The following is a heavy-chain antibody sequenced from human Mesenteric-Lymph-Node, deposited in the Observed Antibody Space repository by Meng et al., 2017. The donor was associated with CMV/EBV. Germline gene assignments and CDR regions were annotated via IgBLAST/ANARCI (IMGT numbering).Heavy chain of an antibody. D-gene: IGHD5-18*01. CDR2: IKQDGSEK. J-gene: IGHJ6*02. CDR1: GFTFSSYW. V-gene: IGHV3-7*01. Sequence: GESLKISCAASGFTFSSYWMSWVRQAPGKGLEWVANIKQDGSEKYYVDSVKGRFTISGDNAKNSLYLQMNNLRAEDTAVYYCAREDLVLDTAMVWVYYYYGMDVWGQGTTVTVSS. CDR3: AREDLVLDTAMVWVYYYYGMDV.